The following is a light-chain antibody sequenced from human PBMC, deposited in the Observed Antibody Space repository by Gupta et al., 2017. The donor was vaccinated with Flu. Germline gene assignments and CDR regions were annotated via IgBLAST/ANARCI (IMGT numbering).Light chain of an antibody. J-gene: IGLJ3*02. Sequence: QTVVTQEPSFSVSPGGTVTLTCGLNSGSVSTSYYPSWYQQNPGQAPRTRIYTTNARSSGVPDRVSGSILGKKDALNITGAQADDESDEYCSLYMGSGNWVFGGGTKVTGL. CDR2: TTN. CDR1: SGSVSTSYY. CDR3: SLYMGSGNWV. V-gene: IGLV8-61*01.